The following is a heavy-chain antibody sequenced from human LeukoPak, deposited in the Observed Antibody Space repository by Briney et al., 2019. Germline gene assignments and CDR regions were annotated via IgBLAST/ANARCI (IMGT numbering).Heavy chain of an antibody. CDR3: ARGYIAYYYGMDV. CDR1: GFTFSSYS. CDR2: ISSSSSTI. Sequence: GGSLRLSCAASGFTFSSYSMNWVRQAPGKGLEWASYISSSSSTIYYADSVKGRSTISRDNAKNSLYLQMNSLRDEDTAVYYCARGYIAYYYGMDVWGQGTTVTVSS. D-gene: IGHD3-16*02. V-gene: IGHV3-48*02. J-gene: IGHJ6*02.